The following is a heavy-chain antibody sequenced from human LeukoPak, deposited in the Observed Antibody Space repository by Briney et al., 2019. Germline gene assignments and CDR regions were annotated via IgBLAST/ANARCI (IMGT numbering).Heavy chain of an antibody. CDR2: IWYDGSNK. CDR3: AKDAGGIAVAGTLPDY. J-gene: IGHJ4*02. V-gene: IGHV3-33*06. Sequence: PGRSLRLSCAASGFTFSSYGMHWVRQAPGKGLEWVAVIWYDGSNKYYADSVKGRFTISRDNSKNTLYLQMNSLRAEDTAVYYCAKDAGGIAVAGTLPDYWGQGTLVTVSS. CDR1: GFTFSSYG. D-gene: IGHD6-19*01.